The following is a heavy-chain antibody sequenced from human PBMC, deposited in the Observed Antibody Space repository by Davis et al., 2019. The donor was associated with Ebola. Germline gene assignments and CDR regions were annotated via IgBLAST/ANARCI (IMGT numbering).Heavy chain of an antibody. Sequence: SETLSLTCSVSGGSFSGHYWSWLRQSPGKGLEWIGEINHSFRTIYNPSLKSRVTISLDTPKKQFSLRVSSVTVADTAVYYCARSPMVVSQLDSWGPGTLVTVSS. J-gene: IGHJ4*02. D-gene: IGHD2-8*01. CDR3: ARSPMVVSQLDS. V-gene: IGHV4-34*01. CDR2: INHSFRT. CDR1: GGSFSGHY.